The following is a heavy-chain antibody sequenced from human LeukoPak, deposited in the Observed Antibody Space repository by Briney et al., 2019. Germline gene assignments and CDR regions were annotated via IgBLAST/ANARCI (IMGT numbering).Heavy chain of an antibody. V-gene: IGHV1-2*02. CDR1: GYTFTSYD. D-gene: IGHD3-10*01. CDR3: ARGGVGDSGSYPY. Sequence: GASVKVSCKASGYTFTSYDINWVRQAPGQGLEWMGWINPNSGGTNYAQTFQGRVTMTRDTSTNTAYMELSSLRSDDTAVYYCARGGVGDSGSYPYWGQGALVIVSS. CDR2: INPNSGGT. J-gene: IGHJ4*02.